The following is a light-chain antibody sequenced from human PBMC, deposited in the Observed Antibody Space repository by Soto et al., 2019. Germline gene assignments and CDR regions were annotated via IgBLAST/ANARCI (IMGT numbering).Light chain of an antibody. CDR1: QSVSTY. Sequence: EIVLTQSPATLSLSPGERAILSCRASQSVSTYLAWYQQKPGQAPRLLIFDASNRATCIPARFSGSGSGTDFTLTISSLEPEDFAVYYCQQRADWPATFGPGTKVDI. J-gene: IGKJ3*01. CDR3: QQRADWPAT. V-gene: IGKV3-11*01. CDR2: DAS.